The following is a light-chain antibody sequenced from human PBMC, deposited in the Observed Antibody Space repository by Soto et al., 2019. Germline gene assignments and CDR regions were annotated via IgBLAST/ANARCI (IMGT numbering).Light chain of an antibody. CDR1: QSVSNTH. CDR3: HQYGTSPQT. Sequence: IEMTQSPATLSLSPGESATLSCRASQSVSNTHVAWYQQRPGQAPRLLIYDASRRDIGVPDRFSGSGSGTDFTLTISGLEPEDFAVYFCHQYGTSPQTFGQGTKVDIK. CDR2: DAS. V-gene: IGKV3-20*01. J-gene: IGKJ1*01.